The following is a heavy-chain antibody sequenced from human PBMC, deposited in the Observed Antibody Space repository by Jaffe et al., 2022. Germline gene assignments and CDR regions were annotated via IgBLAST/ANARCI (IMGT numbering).Heavy chain of an antibody. J-gene: IGHJ2*01. CDR3: ARGDGPDWYFDL. Sequence: QVQLQESGPGLVKPSETLSLTCTVSGGSISSYYWSWIRQPPGKGLEWIGYIYYSGSTNYNPSLKSRVTISVDTSKNQFSLKLSSVTAADTAVYYCARGDGPDWYFDLWGRGTLVTVSS. CDR1: GGSISSYY. CDR2: IYYSGST. V-gene: IGHV4-59*01. D-gene: IGHD4-17*01.